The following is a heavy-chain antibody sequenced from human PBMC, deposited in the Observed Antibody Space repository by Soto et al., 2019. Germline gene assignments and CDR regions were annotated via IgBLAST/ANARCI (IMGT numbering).Heavy chain of an antibody. J-gene: IGHJ6*02. V-gene: IGHV4-4*02. CDR3: ARARITMVREVIKYNMDV. CDR1: GGSVSSSHW. CDR2: IHHSGST. Sequence: PSETLSLTCGVSGGSVSSSHWWSWVRQPPGKGLEWIGEIHHSGSTKYNPSLKSRVTMSVDKIKNQFSLKLSSVTAADTGIYYCARARITMVREVIKYNMDVWGQGTTVTVSS. D-gene: IGHD3-10*01.